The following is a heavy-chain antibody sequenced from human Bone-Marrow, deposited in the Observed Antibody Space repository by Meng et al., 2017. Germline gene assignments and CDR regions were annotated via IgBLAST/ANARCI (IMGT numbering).Heavy chain of an antibody. CDR3: TASPATEY. J-gene: IGHJ4*02. V-gene: IGHV3-15*01. Sequence: GHLGESGGGLVKPGGSLRLSCAASGFAFSDAWMSWVRQAPGKGLEWVGLIKSKSAGGTTDYAAPVKGRFTISRDDSKTTMYLQMNSLKTEDTAVYYCTASPATEYWGQGTLVTVSS. CDR1: GFAFSDAW. D-gene: IGHD1-26*01. CDR2: IKSKSAGGTT.